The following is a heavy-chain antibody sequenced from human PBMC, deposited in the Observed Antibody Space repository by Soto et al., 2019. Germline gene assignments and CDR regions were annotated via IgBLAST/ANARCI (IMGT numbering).Heavy chain of an antibody. J-gene: IGHJ4*02. CDR1: GGSISSADYF. V-gene: IGHV4-30-4*01. CDR3: AREPYLPKARNDF. CDR2: IFHSGTT. Sequence: QVHLQESGPGLVKPSQTLSLTCSVSGGSISSADYFWTWIRQSPGKGLEWMGYIFHSGTTYYNPPLKGRLIISIENSKNQFSLSLTSVTAADSAVYFCAREPYLPKARNDFWGQGTLVTVSS.